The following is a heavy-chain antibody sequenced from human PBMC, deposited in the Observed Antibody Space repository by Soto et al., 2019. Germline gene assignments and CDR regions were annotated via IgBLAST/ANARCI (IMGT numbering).Heavy chain of an antibody. CDR2: IKQDGSEK. V-gene: IGHV3-7*03. CDR3: ASWTYNSGWYLDS. D-gene: IGHD6-19*01. CDR1: GFSFSGHW. J-gene: IGHJ4*02. Sequence: EVQLVESGGGLVQPGGSLRLSCAASGFSFSGHWMGWVRQAPGKGLEWVANIKQDGSEKYYADSVKGRFIISRDNAKNSLYLQMDSLRAEDTAVYYCASWTYNSGWYLDSWGQGTLVTVSS.